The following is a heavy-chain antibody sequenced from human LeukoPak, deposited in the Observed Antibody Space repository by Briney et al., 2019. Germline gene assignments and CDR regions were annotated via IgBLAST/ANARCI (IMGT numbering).Heavy chain of an antibody. Sequence: GGSLRLSCSASGFVFNNYALHWVRQAPGKGLEYVSGINVDGGSTYYADSVRGRFTITRDNSKNTLYLQMSSLRPEDTAVYFCVKLGIGEHEISGYFYETQSSGVDIWGQGTMVIVSS. CDR3: VKLGIGEHEISGYFYETQSSGVDI. D-gene: IGHD3-22*01. J-gene: IGHJ3*02. CDR1: GFVFNNYA. CDR2: INVDGGST. V-gene: IGHV3-64D*06.